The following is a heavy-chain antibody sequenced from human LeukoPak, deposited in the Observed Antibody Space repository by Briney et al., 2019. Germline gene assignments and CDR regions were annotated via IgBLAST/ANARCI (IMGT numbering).Heavy chain of an antibody. CDR2: IIPILGIA. Sequence: SVKVSCKASGGTFSSYTISWVRQAPGQGLEWMGRIIPILGIANYAQKFQGRVTITADKSTSTAYTELSSLRSEDTAVYYCARDPTGLIYDYVWGSGFDYWGQGTLVTVSS. CDR1: GGTFSSYT. J-gene: IGHJ4*02. D-gene: IGHD3-16*01. CDR3: ARDPTGLIYDYVWGSGFDY. V-gene: IGHV1-69*04.